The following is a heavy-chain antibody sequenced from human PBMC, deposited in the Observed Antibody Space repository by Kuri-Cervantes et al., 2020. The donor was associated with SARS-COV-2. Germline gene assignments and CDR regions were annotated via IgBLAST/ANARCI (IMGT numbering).Heavy chain of an antibody. CDR2: INPDGSYT. V-gene: IGHV3-74*01. CDR3: VRDGDHWNFDY. CDR1: GFTFGGHW. J-gene: IGHJ4*02. Sequence: GRSWRPSCAASGFTFGGHWIHWVRQAPGKGRVWVSRINPDGSYTNNAGSVKGRFTLSRDNAKNMLFLQMNSLRAEDTAVYYCVRDGDHWNFDYWGQGTLVTVSS. D-gene: IGHD1-1*01.